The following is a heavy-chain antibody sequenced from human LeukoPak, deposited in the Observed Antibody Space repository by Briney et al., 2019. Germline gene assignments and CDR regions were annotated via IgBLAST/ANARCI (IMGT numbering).Heavy chain of an antibody. CDR3: ARNSGSGFDY. CDR1: GYTFTIYY. CDR2: IDPSGGST. Sequence: ASVTVSYKASGYTFTIYYIVWVRQAPGQGLEWMGRIDPSGGSTSYAQKFQGRVTMTRGTSTSTVYMELSSLISEDTVVYYCARNSGSGFDYWGQGTLVTVSS. D-gene: IGHD2-15*01. J-gene: IGHJ4*02. V-gene: IGHV1-46*01.